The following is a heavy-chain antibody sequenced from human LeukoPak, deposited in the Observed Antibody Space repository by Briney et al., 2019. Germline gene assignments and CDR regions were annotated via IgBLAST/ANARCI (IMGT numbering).Heavy chain of an antibody. CDR2: IWYDGSNK. D-gene: IGHD3-22*01. CDR1: GFTFSSYG. J-gene: IGHJ5*02. Sequence: PGKSLRLSCAASGFTFSSYGMHWVRQAQGKGLEWVAVIWYDGSNKYCADSVKGRFTISRDNSKNTLYLQVNSLRAEDTAVYYCARARNDYDSSGFSALDLWGQGTLVTVSS. CDR3: ARARNDYDSSGFSALDL. V-gene: IGHV3-33*01.